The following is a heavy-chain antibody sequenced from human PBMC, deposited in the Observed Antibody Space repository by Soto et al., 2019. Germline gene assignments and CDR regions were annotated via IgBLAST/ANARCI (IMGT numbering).Heavy chain of an antibody. CDR2: AYYRSKWYT. J-gene: IGHJ4*02. Sequence: PSPTLSLPCAISGDSVSSISAAWNWIRQSPSRGLEWLGRAYYRSKWYTDYAVSVKSRIAINPDSSKNQFSLQLNSLTPEDTAVYYCAGALTLPYYFDYWGQGTLVTVSS. CDR3: AGALTLPYYFDY. CDR1: GDSVSSISAA. V-gene: IGHV6-1*01.